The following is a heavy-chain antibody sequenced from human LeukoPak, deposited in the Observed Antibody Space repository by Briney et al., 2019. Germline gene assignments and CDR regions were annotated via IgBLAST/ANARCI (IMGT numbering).Heavy chain of an antibody. V-gene: IGHV3-7*01. Sequence: GGSLRLSCAPSGFSFSTYWMSWVRQAPGKGLEWVANINQDGSDKNYLDSVKGRFTISRDNAQNSLYLQMNSLGAEDTAVFYCARGGYTFEIWGQGTMVTVSS. J-gene: IGHJ3*02. CDR1: GFSFSTYW. D-gene: IGHD2-2*02. CDR3: ARGGYTFEI. CDR2: INQDGSDK.